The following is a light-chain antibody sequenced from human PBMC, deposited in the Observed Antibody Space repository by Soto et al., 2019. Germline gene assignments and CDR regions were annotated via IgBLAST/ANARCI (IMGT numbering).Light chain of an antibody. Sequence: QCTQSPPSLSASVGDRVTVTCRASQGIGTYLVWYHQKSGTAPTVLIYASSTLQTGVPSRFSGSGSGTDFSLNISSLHPEDVATYYCQQVDSYPRTFGQGTKVDIK. J-gene: IGKJ1*01. CDR3: QQVDSYPRT. CDR2: ASS. CDR1: QGIGTY. V-gene: IGKV1-9*01.